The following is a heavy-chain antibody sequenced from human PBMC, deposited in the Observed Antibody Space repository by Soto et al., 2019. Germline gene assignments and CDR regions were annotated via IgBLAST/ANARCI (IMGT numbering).Heavy chain of an antibody. CDR1: GYTFTTYG. Sequence: QVQLVQSGAEVKKPGASVMVSCKAYGYTFTTYGITWVRQAPGQGLEWMGWISVYNGNTNYAQKLQGRVTMTSDTSTSTAYMELRSLRSDDAAVYYCARGDGNYYFDYWGQGTLVTVSS. CDR3: ARGDGNYYFDY. CDR2: ISVYNGNT. V-gene: IGHV1-18*01. J-gene: IGHJ4*02.